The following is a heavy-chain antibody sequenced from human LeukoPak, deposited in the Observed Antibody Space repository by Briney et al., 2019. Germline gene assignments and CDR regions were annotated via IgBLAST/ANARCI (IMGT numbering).Heavy chain of an antibody. V-gene: IGHV4-30-2*05. Sequence: PSETLSLTCAVSGGSISSGGYSWSWIRQPPGKGLEWIGYIYHSGSTYYNPSLKSRVTISVDTSKNQFSLKLSSVTAADTAVYYCARVLVEMATIFDYWGQGTLVTVSS. CDR1: GGSISSGGYS. CDR3: ARVLVEMATIFDY. D-gene: IGHD5-24*01. J-gene: IGHJ4*02. CDR2: IYHSGST.